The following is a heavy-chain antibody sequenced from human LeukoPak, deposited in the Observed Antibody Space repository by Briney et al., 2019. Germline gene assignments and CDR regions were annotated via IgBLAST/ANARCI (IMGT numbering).Heavy chain of an antibody. D-gene: IGHD3-3*01. CDR3: ARENWAPYD. Sequence: SGGSLRLLCAASGFNFTNYWMTWVRQAPGQGREWVANIKQDGRERNYVDSVKGRFTISRDNAKNSLYLQMNSLRAEDTAVYYCARENWAPYDWGQGTLVTVSS. CDR2: IKQDGRER. CDR1: GFNFTNYW. J-gene: IGHJ4*02. V-gene: IGHV3-7*01.